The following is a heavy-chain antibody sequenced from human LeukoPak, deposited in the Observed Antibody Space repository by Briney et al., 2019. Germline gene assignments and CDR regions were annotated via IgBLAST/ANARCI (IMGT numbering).Heavy chain of an antibody. J-gene: IGHJ4*02. CDR2: ISAYNGNT. CDR1: GYTFTSCG. V-gene: IGHV1-18*01. CDR3: ARAPSSTSCSDY. D-gene: IGHD2-2*01. Sequence: ASVKVSCKASGYTFTSCGISWVRQAPGQGLEWMGWISAYNGNTNYTQKLQGRVTMTTDTSTSTAYMELRSLRSDDTAVYYCARAPSSTSCSDYWGQGTLVTVSS.